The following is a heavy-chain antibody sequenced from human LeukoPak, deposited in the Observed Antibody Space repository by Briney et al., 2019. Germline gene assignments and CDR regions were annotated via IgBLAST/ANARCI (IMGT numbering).Heavy chain of an antibody. D-gene: IGHD2-2*01. V-gene: IGHV3-23*01. CDR1: GFTFSTYE. Sequence: PGGSLRLSCAASGFTFSTYEMHWVRQAPGKGLEWVSAISGSGGSTYYADSVKGRFTISRDNSKNTLYLQMNSLRAEDTAVYYCAKHVCSSTSCYSSDPWGQGTLVTVSS. CDR3: AKHVCSSTSCYSSDP. CDR2: ISGSGGST. J-gene: IGHJ5*02.